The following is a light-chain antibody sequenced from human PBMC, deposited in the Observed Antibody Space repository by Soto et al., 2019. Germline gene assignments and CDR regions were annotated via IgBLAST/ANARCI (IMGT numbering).Light chain of an antibody. CDR2: DVS. V-gene: IGLV2-14*01. J-gene: IGLJ1*01. CDR3: TSHTSSSPYV. CDR1: SSYVGFYNY. Sequence: QSALTQPASVSGSPGQSITISCTGSSSYVGFYNYVSWYQQHPGKAPKLMIYDVSNRPSGVSNRFSGSKSGNTASLTIFGLQAEDEADYYCTSHTSSSPYVFGTGTKVTV.